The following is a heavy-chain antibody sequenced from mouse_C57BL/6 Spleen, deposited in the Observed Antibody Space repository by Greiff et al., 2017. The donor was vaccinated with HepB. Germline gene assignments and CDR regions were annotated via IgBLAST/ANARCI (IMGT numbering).Heavy chain of an antibody. V-gene: IGHV1-82*01. D-gene: IGHD3-2*02. J-gene: IGHJ3*01. CDR1: GYAFSSSW. CDR3: ARSQTAQAVWFAY. CDR2: IYPGDGDT. Sequence: VQLQQSGPELVKPGASVKISCKASGYAFSSSWMNWVKQRPAKGLEWIGRIYPGDGDTNYNGKFKGKATLTADKSSSTAYMQLSSLTSEDSAVYFCARSQTAQAVWFAYWGQGTLVTVSA.